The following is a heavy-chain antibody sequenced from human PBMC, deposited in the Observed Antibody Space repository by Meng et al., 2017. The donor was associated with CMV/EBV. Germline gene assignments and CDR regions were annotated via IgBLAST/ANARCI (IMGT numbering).Heavy chain of an antibody. V-gene: IGHV4-39*01. CDR3: ARGAANWGLYFDY. CDR2: IYYSGST. J-gene: IGHJ4*02. Sequence: GSLRLSCTVSGGSISSSSYYWGWIRQPPGKGLEWIGSIYYSGSTYYNPSLKSRVTISVDTSKNQFSLKLSSVTAADTAVYYCARGAANWGLYFDYWGQGTLVTVSS. D-gene: IGHD7-27*01. CDR1: GGSISSSSYY.